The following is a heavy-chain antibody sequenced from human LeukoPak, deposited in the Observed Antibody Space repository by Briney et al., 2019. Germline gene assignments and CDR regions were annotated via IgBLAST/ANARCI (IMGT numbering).Heavy chain of an antibody. CDR1: GFTFSVYG. Sequence: GGTLRLSCVASGFTFSVYGMSWVRQAPGKGLEWVSVIIGSGGSTYYSDSVKGRFTISRDNSKNTLYLQMNSLRAEDTAVYFCARVGALSSSWLLYWGQGTLVTVSS. V-gene: IGHV3-23*01. CDR2: IIGSGGST. CDR3: ARVGALSSSWLLY. D-gene: IGHD6-13*01. J-gene: IGHJ4*02.